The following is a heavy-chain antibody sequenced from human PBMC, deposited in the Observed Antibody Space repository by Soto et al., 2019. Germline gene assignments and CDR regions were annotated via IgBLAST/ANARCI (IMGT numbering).Heavy chain of an antibody. D-gene: IGHD3-3*01. J-gene: IGHJ4*02. CDR3: ASAGVTGPFDY. CDR2: INPNSGNT. Sequence: GASVKVSCKASGYTFTGYYMHWVRQAPGQGLEWMGWINPNSGNTNYAQKLQGRVTMTTDTSTSTAYMELRSLRSDDTAVYYCASAGVTGPFDYWGQGTLVTVSS. CDR1: GYTFTGYY. V-gene: IGHV1-18*04.